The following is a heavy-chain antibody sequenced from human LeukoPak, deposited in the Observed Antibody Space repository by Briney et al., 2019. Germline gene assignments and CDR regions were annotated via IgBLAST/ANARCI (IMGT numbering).Heavy chain of an antibody. Sequence: SETLSLTCTVSGGSISSSSYYWGWIRQPPGQGLEWIGSIYYSGSTYYNPSLKSPVTISLDTSKNQFSLKLSSVTAADTAVYYCARRDSSSWYDIDYWGQGTLVTVSS. D-gene: IGHD6-13*01. J-gene: IGHJ4*02. CDR1: GGSISSSSYY. V-gene: IGHV4-39*01. CDR2: IYYSGST. CDR3: ARRDSSSWYDIDY.